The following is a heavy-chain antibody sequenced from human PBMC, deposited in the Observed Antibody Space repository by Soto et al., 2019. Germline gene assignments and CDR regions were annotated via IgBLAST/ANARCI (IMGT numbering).Heavy chain of an antibody. CDR1: GYTFTGYY. CDR3: ASYYGGNWDDAFDI. V-gene: IGHV1-2*02. CDR2: INPNSGGT. J-gene: IGHJ3*02. D-gene: IGHD4-17*01. Sequence: KVSCKASGYTFTGYYMHWVRQAPGQGLEWMGWINPNSGGTNYAQKFQGRVTMTRDTSISTAYMELSRLRSDDTAVYYCASYYGGNWDDAFDIWGQGTMVTVSS.